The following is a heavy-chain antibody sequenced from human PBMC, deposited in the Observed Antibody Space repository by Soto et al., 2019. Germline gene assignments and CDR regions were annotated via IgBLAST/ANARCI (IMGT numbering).Heavy chain of an antibody. CDR2: IDWDDDR. CDR1: GFSLSTSGMC. Sequence: SGPTLVNPTQTLTLTCTFSGFSLSTSGMCVSWIRQAPGKALEWLARIDWDDDRYYSTTLKTRLTISKDTSKNQVVLTMTNMDPVDTATYYCARTRYCSSTSCYYFDYWGQGALVTVSS. V-gene: IGHV2-70*11. J-gene: IGHJ4*02. CDR3: ARTRYCSSTSCYYFDY. D-gene: IGHD2-2*01.